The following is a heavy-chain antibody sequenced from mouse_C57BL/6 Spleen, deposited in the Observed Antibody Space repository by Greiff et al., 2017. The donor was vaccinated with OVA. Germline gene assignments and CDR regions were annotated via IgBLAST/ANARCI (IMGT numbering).Heavy chain of an antibody. Sequence: EVKLVESGGGLVKPGGSLKLSCAASGFTFSDYGMHWVRQAPEKGLEWVAYISSGSSTIYYADTVKGRFTISRDNAKNTLFLQMTSLRSEDTAMYYCARWDYGSSDYYAMDYWGQGTSVTVSS. V-gene: IGHV5-17*01. CDR2: ISSGSSTI. J-gene: IGHJ4*01. CDR3: ARWDYGSSDYYAMDY. D-gene: IGHD1-1*01. CDR1: GFTFSDYG.